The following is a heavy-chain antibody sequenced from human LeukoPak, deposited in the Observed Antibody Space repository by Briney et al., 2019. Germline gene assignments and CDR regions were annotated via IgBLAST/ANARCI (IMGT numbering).Heavy chain of an antibody. D-gene: IGHD3-16*01. V-gene: IGHV1-2*02. J-gene: IGHJ4*02. Sequence: ASVKVSCKPSGYPFTDYYIHWARQAPGQGLEWMGWINPNTGGTNYAQMFQDRVTMTSDTSIGTAYMELSSLRSDDTAIYYCVRDDTRGGLWGQGTLVTVSS. CDR1: GYPFTDYY. CDR3: VRDDTRGGL. CDR2: INPNTGGT.